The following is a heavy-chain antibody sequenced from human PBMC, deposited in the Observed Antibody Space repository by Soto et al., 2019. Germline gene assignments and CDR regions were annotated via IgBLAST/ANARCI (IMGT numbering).Heavy chain of an antibody. CDR1: GFTFSAFG. CDR3: AKALDKGLFKGPYTWFDP. CDR2: ISFDGSQK. J-gene: IGHJ5*02. D-gene: IGHD1-1*01. Sequence: GGSLRLSCSASGFTFSAFGMHWVRQSPGKGPEWVTLISFDGSQKFYLDSVKGRFSISRDNSRNTLYLQMNSLRPDDTAVYYCAKALDKGLFKGPYTWFDPWGLGTLVTVSS. V-gene: IGHV3-30*18.